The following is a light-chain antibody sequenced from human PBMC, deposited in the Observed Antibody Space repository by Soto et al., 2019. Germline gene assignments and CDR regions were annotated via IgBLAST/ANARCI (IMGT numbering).Light chain of an antibody. V-gene: IGLV3-21*02. CDR2: DDS. CDR3: QVWDSSSDHYV. Sequence: SYELTQPPSVSVAPGQTARITWGGNNIGSKSVHWYQQKPGQAPVLVVYDDSDRPSGIPERFSGSNSETTATLTISRVEAGDEADYYCQVWDSSSDHYVFGTATKLTVL. CDR1: NIGSKS. J-gene: IGLJ1*01.